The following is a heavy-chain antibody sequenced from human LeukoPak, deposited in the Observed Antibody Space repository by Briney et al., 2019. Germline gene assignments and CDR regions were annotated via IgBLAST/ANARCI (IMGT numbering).Heavy chain of an antibody. D-gene: IGHD6-6*01. J-gene: IGHJ4*02. CDR2: INPGDSAT. Sequence: GKSLKISCKGSGSTFTTYWIGWVRQLPGIGLEWMGMINPGDSATRYSPSLQGQVTISADKSISTAYLQWNSLKASDTAMYYCARRLIATQGFDYWGQGTLVTSSS. CDR3: ARRLIATQGFDY. CDR1: GSTFTTYW. V-gene: IGHV5-51*01.